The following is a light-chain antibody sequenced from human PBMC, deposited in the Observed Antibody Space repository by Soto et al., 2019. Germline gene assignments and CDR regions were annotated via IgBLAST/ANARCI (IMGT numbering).Light chain of an antibody. V-gene: IGLV1-40*01. Sequence: QSVLPQPPSVSGAPGQRVNISCTGSSSNIGAGYDVHWYQQLPGTAPKLLIYANFNRPSGVPDRFSGSKSGTSASLAITGLQAEDEADYYCQSYDSSLSGSNVFGTGTKLTVL. CDR3: QSYDSSLSGSNV. J-gene: IGLJ1*01. CDR1: SSNIGAGYD. CDR2: ANF.